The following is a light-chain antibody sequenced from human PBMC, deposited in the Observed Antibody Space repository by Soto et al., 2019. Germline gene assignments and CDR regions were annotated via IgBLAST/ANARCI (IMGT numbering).Light chain of an antibody. CDR1: QSITGN. CDR2: DAS. CDR3: QQYNNCPLT. V-gene: IGKV3-15*01. J-gene: IGKJ4*01. Sequence: EIVMTQSPATLSVSPGERATLSCRASQSITGNLTWYQQKPGQAPRLLIYDASTRATGIPARFSGSGSGTEFTLTISSLQSEDFAVCYCQQYNNCPLTFGGGTKVDIK.